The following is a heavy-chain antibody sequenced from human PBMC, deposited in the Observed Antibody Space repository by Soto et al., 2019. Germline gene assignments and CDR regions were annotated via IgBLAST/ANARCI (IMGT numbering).Heavy chain of an antibody. J-gene: IGHJ4*02. D-gene: IGHD1-1*01. CDR2: ISAHNGNT. CDR3: ARGRYGDY. Sequence: QVHLVQSGAEVKKPGASVKVSCKGSGYDFTTYGITWVRQTPGQGLEWMAWISAHNGNTDYAQKLKGRVTVTRDTSTSTAYMELRSLRFDDTAMYYCARGRYGDYWGQGALVTVSS. V-gene: IGHV1-18*01. CDR1: GYDFTTYG.